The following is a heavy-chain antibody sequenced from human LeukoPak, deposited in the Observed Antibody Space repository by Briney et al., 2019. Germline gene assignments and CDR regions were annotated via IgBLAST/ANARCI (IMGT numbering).Heavy chain of an antibody. CDR2: INHSGST. D-gene: IGHD2-2*02. J-gene: IGHJ5*02. Sequence: SGTLSLTCAVYGGSFSGYYWSWIRQPPGKGLEWIGEINHSGSTNYNPSLKSRVTISVDTSKNQFSLKLSSVTAADTAVYYCARGRRYQLLYHGKGDWFDPWGQGTLVTVSS. CDR1: GGSFSGYY. V-gene: IGHV4-34*01. CDR3: ARGRRYQLLYHGKGDWFDP.